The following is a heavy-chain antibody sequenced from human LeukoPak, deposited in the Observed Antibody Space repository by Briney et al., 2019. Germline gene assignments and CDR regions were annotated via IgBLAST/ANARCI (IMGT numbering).Heavy chain of an antibody. CDR1: GSTLIDYG. D-gene: IGHD3-22*01. CDR2: LSYDGSDR. Sequence: PGRSLRLSCAASGSTLIDYGIHWVRQAPGKGLEWVAVLSYDGSDRYHADSVNGRFTISRDISTDTVSLQMNSLRVEDTAVYFCARDSINMMVLVHDSGLDLWGQGTLVTVSS. J-gene: IGHJ5*02. V-gene: IGHV3-30*01. CDR3: ARDSINMMVLVHDSGLDL.